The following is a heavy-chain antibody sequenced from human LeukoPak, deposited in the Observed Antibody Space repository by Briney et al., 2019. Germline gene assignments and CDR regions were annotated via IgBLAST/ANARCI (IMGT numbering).Heavy chain of an antibody. V-gene: IGHV3-30*02. D-gene: IGHD1-26*01. J-gene: IGHJ4*02. CDR3: AKDRRVYSGSYFHY. CDR1: GFTFSSYG. CDR2: IRYDGSNK. Sequence: GGSLRLSCAASGFTFSSYGMHWVRQAPGKGLEWVAFIRYDGSNKYYADSVKGRFTISRDNSKNTLYLQMNSLRAEDTAVYYCAKDRRVYSGSYFHYWGQGTLVTVFS.